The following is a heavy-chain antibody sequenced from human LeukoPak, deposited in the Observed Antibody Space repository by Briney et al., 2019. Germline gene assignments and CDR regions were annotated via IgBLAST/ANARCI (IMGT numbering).Heavy chain of an antibody. CDR1: GYTFTSYY. D-gene: IGHD2-8*01. CDR2: INPSGGST. Sequence: ASVKVSCKASGYTFTSYYMHWVRQAPGQGLEWMGIINPSGGSTSYAQKFQGRVTMTRDMSTSTVYMELSSLRSEDTAVYYCARDSGRYCTNGVCFSGGAFDIWGQGTMVTVSS. V-gene: IGHV1-46*01. J-gene: IGHJ3*02. CDR3: ARDSGRYCTNGVCFSGGAFDI.